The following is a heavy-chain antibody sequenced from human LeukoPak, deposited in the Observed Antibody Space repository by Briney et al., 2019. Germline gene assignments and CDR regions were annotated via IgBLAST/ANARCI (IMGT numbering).Heavy chain of an antibody. CDR2: IYYSGST. Sequence: SETLSLTCTVSGGSISSYYWSWIRQPPGKGLEWIGYIYYSGSTNCNPSLKSRVTVSVDTSKNQFSLKLSSVTAADTAVYYRARAFSSGWYPYSIGGLWFDFWGQGTLVTVSS. CDR3: ARAFSSGWYPYSIGGLWFDF. D-gene: IGHD6-19*01. V-gene: IGHV4-59*01. J-gene: IGHJ4*02. CDR1: GGSISSYY.